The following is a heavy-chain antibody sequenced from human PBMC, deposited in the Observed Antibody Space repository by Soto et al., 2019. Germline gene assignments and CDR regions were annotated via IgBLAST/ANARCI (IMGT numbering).Heavy chain of an antibody. CDR1: GFTFSNYW. V-gene: IGHV3-7*01. CDR3: SRDVVVGAKALNY. J-gene: IGHJ4*02. Sequence: LRLSCAASGFTFSNYWMTWVRQAPGKGLEWVANIKEDGSEKHYVDSVKGRFTISRDNAKNSLYLQMNSLRVEDTAVYFCSRDVVVGAKALNYWGQGALVTVS. D-gene: IGHD2-15*01. CDR2: IKEDGSEK.